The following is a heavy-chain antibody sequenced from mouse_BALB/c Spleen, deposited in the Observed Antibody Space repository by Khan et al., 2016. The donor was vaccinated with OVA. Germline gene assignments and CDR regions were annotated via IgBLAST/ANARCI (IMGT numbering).Heavy chain of an antibody. V-gene: IGHV1-4*01. J-gene: IGHJ2*01. Sequence: QVQLKESGAELVKPGASVKMSCKASGYTFTSYTMHWVKQRPGQGLEWIGYINPSSGYTKYKQKFKDKATLTADISSSTAYMQLSSLTSEDSAVYYCARKSTRASYWGQGTTLTVSS. D-gene: IGHD3-1*01. CDR1: GYTFTSYT. CDR3: ARKSTRASY. CDR2: INPSSGYT.